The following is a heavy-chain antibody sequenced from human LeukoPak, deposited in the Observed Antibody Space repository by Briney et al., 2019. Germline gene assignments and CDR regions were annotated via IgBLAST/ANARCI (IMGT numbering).Heavy chain of an antibody. D-gene: IGHD2-2*01. Sequence: GGSLRLSCAASGFTFSSYDMHWVRHATGKGLEWVSAIGTAGDTYYPGSVRGRFTISRENAKNSLYLQMNSLRAGDTAVYYCARVRGRSSTRGPGAFDIWGQGTMVTVSS. CDR1: GFTFSSYD. CDR3: ARVRGRSSTRGPGAFDI. J-gene: IGHJ3*02. CDR2: IGTAGDT. V-gene: IGHV3-13*01.